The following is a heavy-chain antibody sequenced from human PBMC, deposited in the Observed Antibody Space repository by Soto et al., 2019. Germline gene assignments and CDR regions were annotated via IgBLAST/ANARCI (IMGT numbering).Heavy chain of an antibody. D-gene: IGHD2-15*01. CDR1: GGSISSSSHY. CDR3: ARRRCSGGSCYRPYFDY. Sequence: PSETLALTCTVSGGSISSSSHYWGWIRQPPGKGLEWIGSIYYSGSTYYNPSLKSRVTISVDTSKNQFSLKLSSVTAADTAVYYCARRRCSGGSCYRPYFDYWGQGTLVTVSS. J-gene: IGHJ4*02. V-gene: IGHV4-39*01. CDR2: IYYSGST.